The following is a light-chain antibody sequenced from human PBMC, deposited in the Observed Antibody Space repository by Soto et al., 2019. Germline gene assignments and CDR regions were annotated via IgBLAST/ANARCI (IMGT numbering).Light chain of an antibody. J-gene: IGLJ3*02. CDR1: SSNIGAGYD. CDR2: GNS. CDR3: PSYDSSLSGWV. V-gene: IGLV1-40*01. Sequence: QSVLTQPPSVSGAPGQRVTISCTGSSSNIGAGYDVHWYQQLPGTAPKLLIYGNSNRPSGVPDRFSGSKSGTSASLAITGLQAEHEADYSCPSYDSSLSGWVFGGGTKLTVL.